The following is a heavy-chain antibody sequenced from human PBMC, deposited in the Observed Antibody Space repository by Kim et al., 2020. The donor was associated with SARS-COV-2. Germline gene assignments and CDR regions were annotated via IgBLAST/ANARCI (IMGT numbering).Heavy chain of an antibody. D-gene: IGHD6-13*01. Sequence: SETLSLTCTVSGGSISSSSYYWGWIRQPPGKGLEWIGSIYYSGSTYYNPSLKSRVTISVDTSKNQFSLKLSSVTAADTAVYYCARGFYSSSWQRLFLGYYFDYWGQGTLVTVSS. J-gene: IGHJ4*02. CDR2: IYYSGST. V-gene: IGHV4-39*07. CDR1: GGSISSSSYY. CDR3: ARGFYSSSWQRLFLGYYFDY.